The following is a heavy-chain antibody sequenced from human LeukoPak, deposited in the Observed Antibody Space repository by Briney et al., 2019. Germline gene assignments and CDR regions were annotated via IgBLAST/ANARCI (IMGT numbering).Heavy chain of an antibody. CDR2: IGYDGNNK. J-gene: IGHJ6*02. CDR1: GFTFRSYV. D-gene: IGHD5-12*01. V-gene: IGHV3-30*03. CDR3: ARGGGSGYGYYYGLDV. Sequence: GRPLRLSCAASGFTFRSYVMYWVRQAPGRGLEWVAVIGYDGNNKYYGDSVKGRFTITRDNSKNTVYVQMNSLRAEDTAVYYCARGGGSGYGYYYGLDVWGQGTTVTVSS.